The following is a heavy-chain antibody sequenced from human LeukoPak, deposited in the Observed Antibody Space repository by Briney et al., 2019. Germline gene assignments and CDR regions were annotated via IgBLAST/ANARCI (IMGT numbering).Heavy chain of an antibody. Sequence: KPSETLSLTCTVSGGSVNGYYWNWIRQPPGKGLEWIGFIHYSGLTVYSPSLQSRVTMSVDTSRNQFSLDLGSVTAADTALYYCARDPPEDEWNSLDYWGQGILVTVSS. D-gene: IGHD1-7*01. J-gene: IGHJ4*02. CDR1: GGSVNGYY. CDR3: ARDPPEDEWNSLDY. CDR2: IHYSGLT. V-gene: IGHV4-59*02.